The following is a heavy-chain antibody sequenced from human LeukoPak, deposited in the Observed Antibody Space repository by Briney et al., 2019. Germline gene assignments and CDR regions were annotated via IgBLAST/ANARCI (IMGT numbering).Heavy chain of an antibody. CDR3: ARSPFYDYVWGSYPPSDY. D-gene: IGHD3-16*01. Sequence: ASVKVSCKASGYTFTSYGISWVRQAPGQGLEWMGWISAYNGNTNYAQKLQGRVTMTTDTSTSTAYMELRSLRSDDTAVYYCARSPFYDYVWGSYPPSDYWGQGTLVTVSS. J-gene: IGHJ4*02. V-gene: IGHV1-18*01. CDR1: GYTFTSYG. CDR2: ISAYNGNT.